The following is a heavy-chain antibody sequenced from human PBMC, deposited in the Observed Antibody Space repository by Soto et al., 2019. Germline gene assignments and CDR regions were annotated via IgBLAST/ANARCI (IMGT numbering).Heavy chain of an antibody. Sequence: SQMLRDRNTVSEGNSVNHGCSCIRQPTGKGLEWIGYIYYTGSTNYNPSLKSRVTMSVDTSKNRVTLNLTSLTAADTAIYYCARANWYSEYWGQGTLVTGSS. CDR1: EGNSVNHG. CDR3: ARANWYSEY. CDR2: IYYTGST. V-gene: IGHV4-59*11. J-gene: IGHJ4*02. D-gene: IGHD7-27*01.